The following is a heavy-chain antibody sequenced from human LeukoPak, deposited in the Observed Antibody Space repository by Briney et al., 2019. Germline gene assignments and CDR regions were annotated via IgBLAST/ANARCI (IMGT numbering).Heavy chain of an antibody. CDR3: ARGLNFFY. D-gene: IGHD3-3*01. V-gene: IGHV4-34*01. Sequence: PSETLSLTCAVYGGSLSGYYWSWIRQPPGKGLEWIGEINHSGSTNYNPSLKSRVTISVDTSKNQFSLKLSSVTAADTAVYYCARGLNFFYWGQGTLVTVSS. CDR1: GGSLSGYY. J-gene: IGHJ4*02. CDR2: INHSGST.